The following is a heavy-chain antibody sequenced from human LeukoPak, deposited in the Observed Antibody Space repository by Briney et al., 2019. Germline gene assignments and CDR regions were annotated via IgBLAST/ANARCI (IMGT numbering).Heavy chain of an antibody. V-gene: IGHV4-34*01. CDR3: ARLGLTVTGTYYYYYMDV. CDR2: IYHTGST. J-gene: IGHJ6*03. D-gene: IGHD6-19*01. Sequence: SETLSLTCAVYGGSFSGYYWSWIRQPPGKGLEWIGEIYHTGSTNYNPSLKSRVTISVDTPKNQFSLNLSSVTAADTAVYYCARLGLTVTGTYYYYYMDVWGKGTTVTISS. CDR1: GGSFSGYY.